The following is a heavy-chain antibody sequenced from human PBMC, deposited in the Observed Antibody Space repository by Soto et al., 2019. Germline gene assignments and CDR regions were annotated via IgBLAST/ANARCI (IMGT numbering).Heavy chain of an antibody. CDR3: ARASSSGRYNYFHYYMDF. V-gene: IGHV3-72*01. D-gene: IGHD6-19*01. CDR1: GFTLSDHY. J-gene: IGHJ6*03. Sequence: PGGSLRLSCAASGFTLSDHYMDWVRQAPGKGLEWVGLTRNKANSYTTEFAASVKGRFTISRDDSQTSLYLQMNSLKTEDTAVYFCARASSSGRYNYFHYYMDFWGKGTTVTVSS. CDR2: TRNKANSYTT.